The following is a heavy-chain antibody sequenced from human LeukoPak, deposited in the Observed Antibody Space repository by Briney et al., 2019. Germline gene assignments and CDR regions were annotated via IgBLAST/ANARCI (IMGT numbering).Heavy chain of an antibody. D-gene: IGHD5-12*01. CDR3: ARGIVAGRRSFDY. J-gene: IGHJ4*02. CDR1: GLTFSSYW. V-gene: IGHV3-48*04. CDR2: ISSSSSTI. Sequence: GGSLRLSCVSSGLTFSSYWMSWVRQAPGKGLEWVSYISSSSSTIYYADSVKGRFTISRDNANNSLYLQMSSLRAEDTAFYYCARGIVAGRRSFDYWGQGTLVTVSS.